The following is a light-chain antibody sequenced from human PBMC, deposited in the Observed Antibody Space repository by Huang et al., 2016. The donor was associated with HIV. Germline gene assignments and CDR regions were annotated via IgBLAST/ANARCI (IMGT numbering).Light chain of an antibody. CDR3: QQRYDRVT. J-gene: IGKJ4*01. V-gene: IGKV3-11*01. Sequence: EIVLTQSPATVSLFLGDRVTLSCRATQNINNFLAWYQQNPGRAPTLLMYDASSRPSGIPARFTGSWSGTDFTLTISSLETEDVAIYYCQQRYDRVTFGGGT. CDR1: QNINNF. CDR2: DAS.